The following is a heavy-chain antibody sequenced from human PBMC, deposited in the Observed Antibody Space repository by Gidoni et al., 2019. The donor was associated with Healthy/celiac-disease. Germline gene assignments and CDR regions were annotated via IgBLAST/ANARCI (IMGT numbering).Heavy chain of an antibody. J-gene: IGHJ6*02. V-gene: IGHV1-18*01. Sequence: QFQLVQSGAAVKNPGASVKVSCKASGYPFTCYGISWFQQAPGQGLEWTGWISAYNGNTNYAQKLQGRVTMTTDTSTSTAKMELRSLRSDDTAVYYGARGGGDGSGWYGPNYYYYGMDVWGQGTTVTVSS. CDR2: ISAYNGNT. D-gene: IGHD6-19*01. CDR1: GYPFTCYG. CDR3: ARGGGDGSGWYGPNYYYYGMDV.